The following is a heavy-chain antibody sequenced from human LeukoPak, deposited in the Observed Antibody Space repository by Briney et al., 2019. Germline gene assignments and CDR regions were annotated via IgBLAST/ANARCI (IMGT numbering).Heavy chain of an antibody. D-gene: IGHD6-13*01. CDR1: GYTFSSYF. CDR3: ARGGYTSSLSDY. V-gene: IGHV1-2*02. J-gene: IGHJ4*02. Sequence: ASVKVSCKASGYTFSSYFMHWVRQAPGQGLEWMGWINPNSGGINYAQKFQGRVTMTRDTSISTDYVELSSLRAADTAVYYCARGGYTSSLSDYWGQGTLVTVSS. CDR2: INPNSGGI.